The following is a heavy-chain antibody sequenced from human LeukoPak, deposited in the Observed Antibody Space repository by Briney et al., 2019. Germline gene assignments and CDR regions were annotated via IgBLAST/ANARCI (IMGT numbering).Heavy chain of an antibody. CDR1: GGSFSGYY. CDR2: INHSGST. J-gene: IGHJ4*02. V-gene: IGHV4-34*01. Sequence: SETLSLTCAVYGGSFSGYYWSWIRQPPGKGLEWIGEINHSGSTNYNPSLKSRATISVDTSKNQFSLKLSSVTAADTAVYYCARDGSSPDYWGQGTLVTVSS. D-gene: IGHD6-6*01. CDR3: ARDGSSPDY.